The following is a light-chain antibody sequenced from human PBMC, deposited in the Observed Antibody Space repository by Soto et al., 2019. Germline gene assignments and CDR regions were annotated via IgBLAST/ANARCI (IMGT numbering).Light chain of an antibody. CDR1: QGISTY. Sequence: DIQMTQSPSSLSASVGDRVTITCRASQGISTYLNWYQQKPGKAPKLLIYAASSLQSGVPSRFSGSESETDFTLTISSLQPEDFANYFCQQANSFPLTFGGGTKVDIK. V-gene: IGKV1-39*01. CDR2: AAS. CDR3: QQANSFPLT. J-gene: IGKJ4*01.